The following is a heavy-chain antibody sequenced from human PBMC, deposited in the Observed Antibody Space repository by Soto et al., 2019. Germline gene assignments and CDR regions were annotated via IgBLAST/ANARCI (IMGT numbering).Heavy chain of an antibody. CDR2: IKSKTDGGTT. J-gene: IGHJ3*02. V-gene: IGHV3-15*07. Sequence: PGGSLRLSCAASGFTFSNAWMNWVRQAPGKGLEWVGRIKSKTDGGTTDYAAPVKGRFTISRDDSKNTLYLQMNSLKTEDTAVYYCTTDEAGYSSSWYPKRPAFDIWGQGTMVTVSS. D-gene: IGHD6-13*01. CDR3: TTDEAGYSSSWYPKRPAFDI. CDR1: GFTFSNAW.